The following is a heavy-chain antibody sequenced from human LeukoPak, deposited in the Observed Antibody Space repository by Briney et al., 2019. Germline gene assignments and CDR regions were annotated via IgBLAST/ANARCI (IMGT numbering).Heavy chain of an antibody. J-gene: IGHJ4*02. D-gene: IGHD4-11*01. CDR2: IHYSGST. V-gene: IGHV4-59*01. CDR3: ATGRYSNFDY. Sequence: SETLSLTCTVFGGSISSYYWSWIRQPPGKGLEWIGYIHYSGSTTYNPSLKSRVTISVDTSKNQFSLKVSSVTAADTAVYYCATGRYSNFDYWGRGTLVTVSS. CDR1: GGSISSYY.